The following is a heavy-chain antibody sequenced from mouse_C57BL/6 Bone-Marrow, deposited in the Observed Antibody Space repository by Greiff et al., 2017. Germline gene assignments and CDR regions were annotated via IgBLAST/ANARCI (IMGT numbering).Heavy chain of an antibody. CDR3: ARVDLWLRSRVDYARDY. V-gene: IGHV1-81*01. CDR2: IYPRSGNT. CDR1: GYTFTSYG. J-gene: IGHJ4*01. D-gene: IGHD2-2*01. Sequence: QVQLQQSGAELARPGASVKLSCKASGYTFTSYGISWVKQRTGQGLEWIGEIYPRSGNTYYNEKFKGKAKLTADKSSRPAYMELRSLTSEDSAVYFCARVDLWLRSRVDYARDYWGQGTSVTVSS.